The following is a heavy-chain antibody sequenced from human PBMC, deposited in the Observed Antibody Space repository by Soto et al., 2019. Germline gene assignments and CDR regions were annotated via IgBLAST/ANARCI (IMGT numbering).Heavy chain of an antibody. CDR1: GDSVSSNSAA. D-gene: IGHD3-22*01. CDR2: TYYRSKWYN. V-gene: IGHV6-1*01. J-gene: IGHJ4*02. Sequence: KQSQTLSLTCAISGDSVSSNSAAWNWIRQSPSRGLEWLGRTYYRSKWYNDYAVSVKSRITINPDTSKNQFSLQLNSVTPEDTAVYYCARLTRAFYDSSGYYYAYFDYWGQGTLVTVSS. CDR3: ARLTRAFYDSSGYYYAYFDY.